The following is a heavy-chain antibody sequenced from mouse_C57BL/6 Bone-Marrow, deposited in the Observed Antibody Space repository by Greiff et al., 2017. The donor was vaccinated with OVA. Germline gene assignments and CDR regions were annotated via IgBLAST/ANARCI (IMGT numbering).Heavy chain of an antibody. J-gene: IGHJ4*01. CDR3: ARQVVAPYYAMDY. V-gene: IGHV5-17*01. CDR2: ISSGSSTI. D-gene: IGHD1-1*01. CDR1: GFTFSDYG. Sequence: EVHLVESGGGLVKPGGSLKLSCAASGFTFSDYGMHWVRQAPEKGLEWVAYISSGSSTIYYADTVKGRFTISRDNAKNTLFLQMTSLRSEDTAMYYCARQVVAPYYAMDYWGQGTSVTVSS.